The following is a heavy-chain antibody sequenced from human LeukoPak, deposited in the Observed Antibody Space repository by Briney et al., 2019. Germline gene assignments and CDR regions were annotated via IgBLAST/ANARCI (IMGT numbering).Heavy chain of an antibody. CDR3: ARGRNYDFWSGSPSDAFDI. V-gene: IGHV1-18*01. CDR2: ISAYNGNT. CDR1: GYTFSSYD. D-gene: IGHD3-3*01. J-gene: IGHJ3*02. Sequence: GASVKVSCKASGYTFSSYDINWVRQAPGQGLEWMGWISAYNGNTNYAQKLQGRVTMTTDTSTSTAYMELRSLRSDDTAVYYCARGRNYDFWSGSPSDAFDIWGQGTMVTVSS.